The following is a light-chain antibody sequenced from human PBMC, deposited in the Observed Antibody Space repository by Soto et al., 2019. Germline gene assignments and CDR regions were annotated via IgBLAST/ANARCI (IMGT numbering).Light chain of an antibody. J-gene: IGKJ1*01. CDR1: QSVSSY. CDR2: GAS. CDR3: QQYADWTRT. V-gene: IGKV3-15*01. Sequence: EIVLTQSPATLSLSPGERATLSCRASQSVSSYLAWYQQKPGQAPRLLIYGASTRATGIPARFSGRGSGTEFTITISSLQSGDFAVSYCQQYADWTRTFGQGTKVEIK.